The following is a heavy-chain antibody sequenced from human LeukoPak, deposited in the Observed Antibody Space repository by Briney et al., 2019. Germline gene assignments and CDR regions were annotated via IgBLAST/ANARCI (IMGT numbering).Heavy chain of an antibody. CDR1: GGSICSYY. J-gene: IGHJ4*02. Sequence: PSETLSLTCTVSGGSICSYYWSWIRQPAGKGLEWIGRIYTSGSTNYNPSLKSRVTISVDKSKNQFSLKLSSVTAADTAVYYCARDRGYSYGLSATNSFDYWGQGTLVTVSS. CDR2: IYTSGST. V-gene: IGHV4-4*07. D-gene: IGHD5-18*01. CDR3: ARDRGYSYGLSATNSFDY.